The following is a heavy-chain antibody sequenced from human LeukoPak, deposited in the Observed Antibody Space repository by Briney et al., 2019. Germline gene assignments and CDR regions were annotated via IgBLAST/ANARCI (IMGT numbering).Heavy chain of an antibody. Sequence: PSETLSLTCTVSGGSISSYYWSWIRQPAGKGLEWIGRIYTSGSTYYNPSLKSRVTMSVDTSKNQFSLKLSSVTAADTAVYYCARTTEAHSWRTRYYDYYMDVWGKGTTVTVSS. CDR2: IYTSGST. D-gene: IGHD6-13*01. CDR1: GGSISSYY. V-gene: IGHV4-4*07. CDR3: ARTTEAHSWRTRYYDYYMDV. J-gene: IGHJ6*03.